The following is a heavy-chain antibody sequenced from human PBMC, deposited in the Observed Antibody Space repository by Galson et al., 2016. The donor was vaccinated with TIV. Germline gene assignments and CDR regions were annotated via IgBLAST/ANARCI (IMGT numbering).Heavy chain of an antibody. CDR1: GYTFSDYY. V-gene: IGHV1-2*02. Sequence: SVKVSCKASGYTFSDYYIHWVRQAPGQRLEWMGWINPNNDDTFYGQKFQGGVTMTRDTSISTVYMELSSLRSEDTAVYYCARSGDYGDYWGQGTLVTVSS. D-gene: IGHD4-17*01. CDR2: INPNNDDT. CDR3: ARSGDYGDY. J-gene: IGHJ4*02.